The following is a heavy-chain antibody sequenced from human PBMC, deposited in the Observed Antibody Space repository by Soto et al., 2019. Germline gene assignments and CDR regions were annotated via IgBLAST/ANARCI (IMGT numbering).Heavy chain of an antibody. D-gene: IGHD2-2*01. CDR1: GGSISSGGYY. V-gene: IGHV4-31*03. Sequence: PSETLSLTCTVSGGSISSGGYYWSWIRQHPGKGLEWIGYIYYSGSTYYNPSLKSRVTISVDTSKNQFSLKLSSVTAADTAVYYCARQRGPRYIVVVPAAIVSWFDPWGQGTLVTVSS. CDR3: ARQRGPRYIVVVPAAIVSWFDP. CDR2: IYYSGST. J-gene: IGHJ5*02.